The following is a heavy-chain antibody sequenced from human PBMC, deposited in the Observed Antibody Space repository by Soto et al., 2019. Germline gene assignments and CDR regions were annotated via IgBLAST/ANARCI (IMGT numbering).Heavy chain of an antibody. CDR2: IYYSGRT. V-gene: IGHV4-39*01. D-gene: IGHD3-22*01. CDR3: ASPHYYDSSGYLAFDI. Sequence: QLQLQESGPGLVKPSETLSLTCTVSGGSISSSSYYWGWIRQPPVKGLEWIGSIYYSGRTYYNPSLKSRVNISVDTSKNQFSLKRSSVTAADTAVYYCASPHYYDSSGYLAFDIWGQGTMVTVSS. CDR1: GGSISSSSYY. J-gene: IGHJ3*02.